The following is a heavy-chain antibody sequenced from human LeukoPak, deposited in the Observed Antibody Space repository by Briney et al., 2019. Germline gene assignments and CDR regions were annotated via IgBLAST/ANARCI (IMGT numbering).Heavy chain of an antibody. D-gene: IGHD2-21*02. V-gene: IGHV1-2*02. J-gene: IGHJ4*02. CDR2: INPNSGGT. Sequence: GASVKVSCKASGYTFTGYYMHWVRQAPGQGLEWMGWINPNSGGTNYAQKFQGRVTMTEDTSTDTAYMELSSLRSEDTAVYYCATEPLCGGDYCQGLFDYWGQGTLVTVSS. CDR3: ATEPLCGGDYCQGLFDY. CDR1: GYTFTGYY.